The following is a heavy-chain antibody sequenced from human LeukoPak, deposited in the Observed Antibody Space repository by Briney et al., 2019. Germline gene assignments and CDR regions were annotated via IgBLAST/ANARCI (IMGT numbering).Heavy chain of an antibody. CDR3: ARDSGEYYFDY. Sequence: NFQGRVTISRDTSASIAYMELSSLTSEDTAVYYCARDSGEYYFDYWGQGTLVTVSS. D-gene: IGHD2-15*01. J-gene: IGHJ4*02. V-gene: IGHV1-3*01.